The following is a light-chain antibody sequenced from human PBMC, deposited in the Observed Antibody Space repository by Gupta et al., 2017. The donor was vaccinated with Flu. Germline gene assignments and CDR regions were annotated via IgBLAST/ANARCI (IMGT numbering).Light chain of an antibody. CDR1: SASIGSNY. V-gene: IGLV1-51*02. J-gene: IGLJ3*02. Sequence: KATISCSGASASIGSNYVSWYHQLPGTAPRFCSHEDDKRPSGIPDRFSGSKAGTSATLATTGLQTVDEADYYCSAWDSTRSAVVFGGGTKLTVL. CDR3: SAWDSTRSAVV. CDR2: EDD.